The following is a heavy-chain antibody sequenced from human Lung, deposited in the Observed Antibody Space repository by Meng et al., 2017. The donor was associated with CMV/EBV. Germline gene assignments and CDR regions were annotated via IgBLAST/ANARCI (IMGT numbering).Heavy chain of an antibody. D-gene: IGHD1-26*01. V-gene: IGHV4-4*02. CDR1: CVSISSNIR. Sequence: VQLQESGPGLVKPSGTLSLTCCVSCVSISSNIRWTWVRQPPGKGLEWIGDIDDSGSTNYNPSLNSRISISLDKSKNHFSLKVNSVTAADTAVYYCARGKQDAWELLAYWGQGALVTVSS. J-gene: IGHJ4*02. CDR2: IDDSGST. CDR3: ARGKQDAWELLAY.